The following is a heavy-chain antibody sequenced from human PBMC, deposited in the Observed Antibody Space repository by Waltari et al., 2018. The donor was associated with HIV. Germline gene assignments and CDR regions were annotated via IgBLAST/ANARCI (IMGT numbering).Heavy chain of an antibody. J-gene: IGHJ4*02. CDR2: LTTSWSHT. Sequence: EVQLVESGGGLVQPGGSLRLSCAASGFTCSRYWMHWVRQTPGKGLVWCARLTTSWSHTGYSDAVSGRFTISRDNSKSTLYLQMNSLKVEDMAVYYCVRGPNAWVGVDYWGPGTLVTVSS. D-gene: IGHD3-10*01. CDR1: GFTCSRYW. V-gene: IGHV3-74*01. CDR3: VRGPNAWVGVDY.